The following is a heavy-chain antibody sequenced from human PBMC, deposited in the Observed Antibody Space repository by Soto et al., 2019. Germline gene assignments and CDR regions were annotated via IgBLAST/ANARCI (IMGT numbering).Heavy chain of an antibody. CDR1: GYTFTSYG. CDR2: ISAYNGNT. Sequence: ASVKVSCKASGYTFTSYGISWVRQAPGQGLEWMGWISAYNGNTNYAQKLQGRVTMTTDTSTSTAYMELRSLGSDDTAVYYCARRFLEWLSPTRDAFDIWGQGTMVTVSS. J-gene: IGHJ3*02. D-gene: IGHD3-3*01. V-gene: IGHV1-18*01. CDR3: ARRFLEWLSPTRDAFDI.